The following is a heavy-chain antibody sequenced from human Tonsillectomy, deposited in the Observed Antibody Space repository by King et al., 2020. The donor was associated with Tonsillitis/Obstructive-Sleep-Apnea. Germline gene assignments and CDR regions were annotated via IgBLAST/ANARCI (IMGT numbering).Heavy chain of an antibody. CDR2: IWYDGSDK. D-gene: IGHD3-3*01. CDR3: ARDLITNNYYYYYGLYV. J-gene: IGHJ6*02. V-gene: IGHV3-33*01. CDR1: GFTFSSCA. Sequence: VQLVESGGGVVQPGRSLRLSCAASGFTFSSCAMHWVRQAPGKGLEWVAVIWYDGSDKYYADSVKGRFTISRDNSKSSLYLQMNSLRAEDTAVYYCARDLITNNYYYYYGLYVWGQGTTVTVSS.